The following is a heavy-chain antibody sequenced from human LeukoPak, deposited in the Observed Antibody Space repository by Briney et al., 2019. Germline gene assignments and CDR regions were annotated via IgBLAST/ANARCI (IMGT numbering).Heavy chain of an antibody. Sequence: GGSLKLSRAASGFSFSDAAIHWVRQASGKGLEWVGRVRSRASDYATAYAASVKGRFTISRDESKNTAYLQMNSLRTEDTAVYYCTRHLIDYWGQGTLVTVSS. CDR1: GFSFSDAA. CDR3: TRHLIDY. CDR2: VRSRASDYAT. J-gene: IGHJ4*02. V-gene: IGHV3-73*01.